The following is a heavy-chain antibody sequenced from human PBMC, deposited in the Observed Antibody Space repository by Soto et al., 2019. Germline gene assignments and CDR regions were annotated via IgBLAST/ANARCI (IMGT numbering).Heavy chain of an antibody. CDR1: GYTVTHYY. J-gene: IGHJ4*02. CDR2: INPASTST. D-gene: IGHD6-13*01. V-gene: IGHV1-46*01. Sequence: QVQLVQSGAEVKKPGASVKVSCRTSGYTVTHYYIHWVRQAPGQGLEWLGIINPASTSTNYAQEFQGRVTLTMDTSTTTVYMELSGLRTEDTAIFYCARDLAAGDHWGQGTLVTVSS. CDR3: ARDLAAGDH.